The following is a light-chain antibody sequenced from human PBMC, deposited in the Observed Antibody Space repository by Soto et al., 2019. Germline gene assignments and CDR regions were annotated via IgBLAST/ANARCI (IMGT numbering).Light chain of an antibody. J-gene: IGKJ1*01. CDR3: QQYGSSPRT. V-gene: IGKV3-20*01. CDR2: GAS. Sequence: EIVLTQSPGTLSLSPGERATLSCRASQSVSSSYLAWYQQKPGQAPRLLIDGASSRATGIADRFSGSGSGTDFTLTISRLEPEDFLVYYCQQYGSSPRTFGQGTKVEIK. CDR1: QSVSSSY.